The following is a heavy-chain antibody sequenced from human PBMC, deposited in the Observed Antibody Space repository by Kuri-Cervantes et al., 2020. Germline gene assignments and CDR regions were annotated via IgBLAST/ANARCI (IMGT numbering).Heavy chain of an antibody. CDR2: IKQDGSEK. Sequence: GESLKISCAASGFTFSSYWMSWVRQAPGKGLEWVANIKQDGSEKNYVDSVTGRFTISRDNVKNSLYLQIESLTAEDTAVYYCARATSSSSGFGYFDYWGQGTLVTVSS. CDR3: ARATSSSSGFGYFDY. D-gene: IGHD6-6*01. CDR1: GFTFSSYW. J-gene: IGHJ4*02. V-gene: IGHV3-7*04.